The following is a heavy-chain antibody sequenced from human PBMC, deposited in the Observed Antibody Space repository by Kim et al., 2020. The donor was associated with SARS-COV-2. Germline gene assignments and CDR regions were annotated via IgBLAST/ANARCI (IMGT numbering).Heavy chain of an antibody. CDR3: AKDLPVYGSGNDAFDI. CDR2: ISWNSGSI. J-gene: IGHJ3*02. D-gene: IGHD3-10*01. V-gene: IGHV3-9*01. CDR1: GFTFGDYA. Sequence: GGSLRLSCAASGFTFGDYAMHWVRQAPGKGLEWVSGISWNSGSIGYADSVKGRFTISRDNAKNSLYLQMNSLRAEDTALYYCAKDLPVYGSGNDAFDIWGQGTMVTVSS.